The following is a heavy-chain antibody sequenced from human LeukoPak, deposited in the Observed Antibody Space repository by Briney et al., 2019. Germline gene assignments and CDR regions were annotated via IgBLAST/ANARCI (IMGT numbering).Heavy chain of an antibody. V-gene: IGHV1-18*01. J-gene: IGHJ4*02. CDR3: ARGASSYYDSSDYFDY. Sequence: ASVKVSCKASGYTFTSYGISWVRQAPGQGLEWMGWISGYNGNTNYAQQKLQGRVTMTTDTSTSTAYMELRSLRSDDTAVCYCARGASSYYDSSDYFDYWGQGTLVTVSS. CDR2: ISGYNGNT. D-gene: IGHD3-22*01. CDR1: GYTFTSYG.